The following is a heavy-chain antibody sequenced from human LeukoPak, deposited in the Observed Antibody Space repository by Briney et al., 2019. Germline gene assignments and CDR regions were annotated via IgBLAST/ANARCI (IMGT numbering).Heavy chain of an antibody. Sequence: PGGSLRLSCAASGFTFSGSAMHWVRQPSGKGLEWVGRIKSKTFNYATDYDVSVRGRFTISRDDSKDATYLQMNSLKTEDTAVYYCTRFYNGFAWGQGVLVTVSS. V-gene: IGHV3-73*01. D-gene: IGHD3-10*01. CDR1: GFTFSGSA. CDR3: TRFYNGFA. CDR2: IKSKTFNYAT. J-gene: IGHJ5*02.